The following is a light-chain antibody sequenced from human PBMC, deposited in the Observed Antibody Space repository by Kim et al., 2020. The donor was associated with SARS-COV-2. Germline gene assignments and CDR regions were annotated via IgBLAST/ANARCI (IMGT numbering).Light chain of an antibody. V-gene: IGKV1-33*01. CDR3: QHVDSLTYS. Sequence: DIQMTQSPSSLSASVGDRVTITCQASQDVRNFLNWFQHKPGKAPKPLIYDASTLGPGVPSRFSGSGYGTDFTFTISSLQPEDIATYDWQHVDSLTYSFGQGTKLEI. J-gene: IGKJ2*03. CDR1: QDVRNF. CDR2: DAS.